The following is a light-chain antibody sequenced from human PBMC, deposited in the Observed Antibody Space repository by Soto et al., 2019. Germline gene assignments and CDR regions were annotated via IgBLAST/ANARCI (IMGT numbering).Light chain of an antibody. CDR3: QQYGRSWWT. CDR1: QSVSSSY. Sequence: EIVLTQSPGTLSLSPGERATLSCRTSQSVSSSYLAWYQQKPGQAPRLLIYGVSSRATGIPDRFSGSGSGTDFTLTITRLEPEDFAVYYCQQYGRSWWTFGQGTTVEIK. J-gene: IGKJ1*01. CDR2: GVS. V-gene: IGKV3-20*01.